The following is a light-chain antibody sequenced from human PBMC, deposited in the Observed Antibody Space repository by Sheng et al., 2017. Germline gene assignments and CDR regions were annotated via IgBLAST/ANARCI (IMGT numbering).Light chain of an antibody. V-gene: IGKV3-20*01. CDR3: QQYGSSPS. CDR2: DTS. J-gene: IGKJ4*01. Sequence: EIVLTQSPGTLSLSPRERATLSCRASQSVTSSYLAWYQQKPGQAPRLLIYDTSSRATGIPDRFSGSGSGTDFTLTISRLEPEDSAVYYCQQYGSSPSFGGGTKVDIK. CDR1: QSVTSSY.